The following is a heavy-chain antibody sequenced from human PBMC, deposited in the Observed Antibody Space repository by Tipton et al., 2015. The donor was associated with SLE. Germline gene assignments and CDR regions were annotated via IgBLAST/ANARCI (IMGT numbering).Heavy chain of an antibody. V-gene: IGHV4-30-2*01. Sequence: TLSLTCAVSGGSINSGDYSWSWIRQPPGKGLEWIGYIFRSGNAYYNPSLKSRVTISVDMSRSQFSLRLSSVTAADTALYYCARGEMDVFHIWGQGTVVSVSS. CDR2: IFRSGNA. CDR3: ARGEMDVFHI. J-gene: IGHJ3*02. CDR1: GGSINSGDYS.